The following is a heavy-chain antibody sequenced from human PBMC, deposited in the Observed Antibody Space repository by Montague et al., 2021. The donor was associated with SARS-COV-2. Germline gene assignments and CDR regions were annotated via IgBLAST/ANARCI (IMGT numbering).Heavy chain of an antibody. J-gene: IGHJ4*02. CDR2: T. D-gene: IGHD2-21*01. CDR3: ARGVVSDHQVVDY. V-gene: IGHV4-34*13. Sequence: TAYNPPLTSRVTISVDTSKKQFSLKVNSVTAADTAMYYCARGVVSDHQVVDYWGRGTRVIVS.